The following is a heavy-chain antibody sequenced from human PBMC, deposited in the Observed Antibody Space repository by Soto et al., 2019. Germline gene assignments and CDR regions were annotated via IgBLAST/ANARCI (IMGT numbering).Heavy chain of an antibody. Sequence: EVQLVESGGGLVQPGGSLRLSCAASGFTFSDHYMEWVRQAPGEGLEWVGRIRNKANSYTTEYGASVKGRFTISKDDSKNSLSLQMNRLKTEDTAVYFCASAMFRELKYFYYRGQGTLVTVSS. D-gene: IGHD3-10*02. CDR2: IRNKANSYTT. V-gene: IGHV3-72*01. CDR1: GFTFSDHY. CDR3: ASAMFRELKYFYY. J-gene: IGHJ4*02.